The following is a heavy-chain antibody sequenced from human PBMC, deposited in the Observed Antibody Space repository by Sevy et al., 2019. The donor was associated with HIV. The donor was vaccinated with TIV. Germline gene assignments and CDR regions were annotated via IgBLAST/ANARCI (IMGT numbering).Heavy chain of an antibody. CDR1: GFTFSNAW. CDR3: TTDSLVLGPSFDY. CDR2: IKSKTDGGTT. Sequence: GGSLRLSCAASGFTFSNAWMSWVRQAPGKGLEWVGRIKSKTDGGTTDYAAPVKGKFTISRDDSKNTLYLQMNSLKTEDEAVYYCTTDSLVLGPSFDYWGQGTLVTVSS. J-gene: IGHJ4*02. D-gene: IGHD2-8*02. V-gene: IGHV3-15*01.